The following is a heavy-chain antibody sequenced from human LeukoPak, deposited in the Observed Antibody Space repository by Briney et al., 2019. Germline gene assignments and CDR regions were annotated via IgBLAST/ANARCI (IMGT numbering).Heavy chain of an antibody. Sequence: SETLSLTCTVSGGSISSSSYYWGWIRQPPRKGLEWIGSIYYSGSTYYNPSLKSRVTISVDTSKNQFSLKLSSVTAADTAVYYCARHLLTVVTLEEIFDYWGQGTLVTVSS. J-gene: IGHJ4*02. D-gene: IGHD4-23*01. CDR2: IYYSGST. V-gene: IGHV4-39*01. CDR3: ARHLLTVVTLEEIFDY. CDR1: GGSISSSSYY.